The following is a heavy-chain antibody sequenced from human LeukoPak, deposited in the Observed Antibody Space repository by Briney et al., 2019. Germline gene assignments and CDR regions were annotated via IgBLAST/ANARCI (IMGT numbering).Heavy chain of an antibody. D-gene: IGHD3-22*01. Sequence: GASLKISCKGSGYSFSSYWIGWVRQMPGKGLECMGFIYPGDSKTRYSPSFQGQVTISADKSINTAYLQWSSLKASDSAMYYCARPPYYYDRSYWGQGTLVTVSS. CDR2: IYPGDSKT. V-gene: IGHV5-51*01. CDR1: GYSFSSYW. J-gene: IGHJ4*02. CDR3: ARPPYYYDRSY.